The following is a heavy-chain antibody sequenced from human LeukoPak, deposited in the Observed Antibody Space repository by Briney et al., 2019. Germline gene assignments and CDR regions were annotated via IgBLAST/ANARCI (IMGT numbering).Heavy chain of an antibody. CDR2: INPNSGGT. CDR1: VYTFTGYY. Sequence: ASVKVSCKASVYTFTGYYMHWVRQAPGQGLEWMVCINPNSGGTNYAQKFQGRVTMTRDTSISTAYMELSRLRSDDTAVYYCARDMGYGYSHYYYGMDVWGQGTTVTVSS. D-gene: IGHD5-18*01. V-gene: IGHV1-2*02. J-gene: IGHJ6*02. CDR3: ARDMGYGYSHYYYGMDV.